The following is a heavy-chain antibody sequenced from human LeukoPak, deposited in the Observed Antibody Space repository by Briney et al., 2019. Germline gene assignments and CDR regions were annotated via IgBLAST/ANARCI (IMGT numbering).Heavy chain of an antibody. D-gene: IGHD4-17*01. V-gene: IGHV4-30-4*01. J-gene: IGHJ4*02. CDR2: ICDSGST. CDR1: GGSISRGDYY. CDR3: ARVPDALDYGDAYYFDY. Sequence: KTSETLSLTCTVSGGSISRGDYYWSWIRQPPGKGLEWIGYICDSGSTYYNPSLKSRVTISVDTSKNQFSLKVSSVTAADTAVYYCARVPDALDYGDAYYFDYRGQGTLVTVSS.